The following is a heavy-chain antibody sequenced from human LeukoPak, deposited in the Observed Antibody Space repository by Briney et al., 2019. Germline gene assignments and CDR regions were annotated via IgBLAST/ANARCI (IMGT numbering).Heavy chain of an antibody. J-gene: IGHJ4*02. D-gene: IGHD5-18*01. CDR2: ISSNGGST. Sequence: GGPLRLSCSASGFTFSSYAMHWVRQAPGKGLEYVSAISSNGGSTYYADSVKGRFTISRDNSKNTLYLQMSSLRAEDTAVYYCVKDGDTAMVTFDYWGQGTLVTVSS. V-gene: IGHV3-64D*06. CDR3: VKDGDTAMVTFDY. CDR1: GFTFSSYA.